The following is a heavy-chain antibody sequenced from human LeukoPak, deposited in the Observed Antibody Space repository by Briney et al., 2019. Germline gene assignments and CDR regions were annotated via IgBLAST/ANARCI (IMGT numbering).Heavy chain of an antibody. CDR2: ISYDGSNK. J-gene: IGHJ4*02. CDR1: GFTFSSYA. CDR3: ARINQWELHFDY. D-gene: IGHD1-26*01. V-gene: IGHV3-30*14. Sequence: PGGSLRLSCAASGFTFSSYAMHWVRQAPGKGLEWVAVISYDGSNKYYADSVKGRFTISRDNSKNTLYLQMNSLRAEDTAVYYCARINQWELHFDYWGQGTLVTVSS.